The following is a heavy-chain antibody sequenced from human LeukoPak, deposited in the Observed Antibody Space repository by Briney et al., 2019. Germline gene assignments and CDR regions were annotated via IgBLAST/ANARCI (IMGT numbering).Heavy chain of an antibody. Sequence: SETLSLTCAVYGGSFSGYYWSWIRQPPGKGLEWIGEINDSGSTNYNPSLKSRVTISVDTSKNQFSLKLSSVTAADTAVYYCAREVVEDIVVVPAAPGYMDVWGKGTTVTVSS. J-gene: IGHJ6*03. V-gene: IGHV4-34*01. D-gene: IGHD2-2*01. CDR2: INDSGST. CDR3: AREVVEDIVVVPAAPGYMDV. CDR1: GGSFSGYY.